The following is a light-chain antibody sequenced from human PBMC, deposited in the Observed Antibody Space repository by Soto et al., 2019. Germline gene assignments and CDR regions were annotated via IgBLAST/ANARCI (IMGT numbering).Light chain of an antibody. Sequence: DIQMTQSPSTLSASVGARVTITCRASQTISTWLAWYQQKPGKAPKLLIYDASSLQGGVPSRFTGSGSETEFSLTIRNLQPDDFATYYCLQYGTYATFGQGTKVEI. V-gene: IGKV1-5*01. CDR2: DAS. CDR3: LQYGTYAT. J-gene: IGKJ1*01. CDR1: QTISTW.